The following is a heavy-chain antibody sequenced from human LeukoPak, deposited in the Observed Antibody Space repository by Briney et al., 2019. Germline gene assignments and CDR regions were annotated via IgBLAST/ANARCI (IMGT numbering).Heavy chain of an antibody. D-gene: IGHD3-22*01. V-gene: IGHV1-2*02. CDR2: INPSSGGT. Sequence: AASVKVSCKSSGYTFTGYYMHWVRQAPGQGLEWMGWINPSSGGTNYAQKFQGRVTMTRDMSTSTVYMELSSLRSEDTAVYYCSRATYYYDSSCYAAADYWGQGTLVTVSS. J-gene: IGHJ4*02. CDR1: GYTFTGYY. CDR3: SRATYYYDSSCYAAADY.